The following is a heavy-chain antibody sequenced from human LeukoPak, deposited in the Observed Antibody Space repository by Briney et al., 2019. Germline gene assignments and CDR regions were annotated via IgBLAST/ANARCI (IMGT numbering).Heavy chain of an antibody. CDR1: GFTFSSYA. CDR2: ISGSGDST. J-gene: IGHJ2*01. Sequence: GSLRLSCAASGFTFSSYAMSWVRQAPGKGLEWVSAISGSGDSTYYGDSVKGRFTISRDNSKNTLYLQMNSLRAEDTVVYYCAKLGPWINWYFDLWGRGTLVTVSS. CDR3: AKLGPWINWYFDL. D-gene: IGHD1-1*01. V-gene: IGHV3-23*01.